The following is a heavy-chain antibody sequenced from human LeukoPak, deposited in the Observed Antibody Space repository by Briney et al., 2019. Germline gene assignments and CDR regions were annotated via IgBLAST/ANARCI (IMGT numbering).Heavy chain of an antibody. Sequence: GGSLRLSCVASQSSFSSYWMSSVRQAPGNGLEWQANIKQYSSKILYVAYAKCRFTISRANSKKTLYLKMDSLRADDTATYSCARRLLSASPRGASDYWGQGTLVTVSS. V-gene: IGHV3-7*01. CDR2: IKQYSSKI. CDR1: QSSFSSYW. J-gene: IGHJ4*02. CDR3: ARRLLSASPRGASDY. D-gene: IGHD3-10*01.